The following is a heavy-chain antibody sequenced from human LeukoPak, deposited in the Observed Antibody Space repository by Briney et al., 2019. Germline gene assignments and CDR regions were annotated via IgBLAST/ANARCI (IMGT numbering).Heavy chain of an antibody. CDR2: IKQDGSEK. CDR1: GFTFSSYW. J-gene: IGHJ4*02. D-gene: IGHD3-10*01. Sequence: GGSLRLSCAASGFTFSSYWMSWVRQAPGKGLEWVANIKQDGSEKYYVDSVKGRFTISRDNAKSSLYLQMNSLRAEDTAVYYCARDRGSLAGISGYWGQGTLVTVSS. V-gene: IGHV3-7*01. CDR3: ARDRGSLAGISGY.